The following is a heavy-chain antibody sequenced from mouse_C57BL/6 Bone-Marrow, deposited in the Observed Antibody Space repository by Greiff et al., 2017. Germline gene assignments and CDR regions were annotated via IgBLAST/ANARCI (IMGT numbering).Heavy chain of an antibody. CDR1: GYTFTSYW. V-gene: IGHV1-55*01. CDR2: IYPGSGST. Sequence: VKLQQPGAELVKPGASVQMSCKASGYTFTSYWITWVKQRPGQGLEWIGDIYPGSGSTNYTEKFKSKATLTVATSSSTAYMQLSSLTSEDSAVYYCARSIYYYGSTDWYFDVWGTGTTVTVSS. D-gene: IGHD1-1*01. J-gene: IGHJ1*03. CDR3: ARSIYYYGSTDWYFDV.